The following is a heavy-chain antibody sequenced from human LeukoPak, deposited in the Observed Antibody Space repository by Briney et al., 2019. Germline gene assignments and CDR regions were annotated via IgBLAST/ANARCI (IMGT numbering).Heavy chain of an antibody. Sequence: ASVRVSCKASGYTFTRYGISWVRQAPGQGLQWMGWINPNSGGTNYAQKFQGRVTMTRNTSISTAYMELSSLRSEGTAVYYCARAGGYCGRISCPYYFDYWGQGSLVAVSS. CDR2: INPNSGGT. D-gene: IGHD2-15*01. J-gene: IGHJ4*02. V-gene: IGHV1-8*01. CDR3: ARAGGYCGRISCPYYFDY. CDR1: GYTFTRYG.